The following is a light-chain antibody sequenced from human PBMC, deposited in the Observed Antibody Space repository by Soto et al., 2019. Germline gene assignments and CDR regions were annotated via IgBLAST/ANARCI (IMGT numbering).Light chain of an antibody. CDR3: QTWGSGSWV. J-gene: IGLJ3*02. Sequence: QPVLTQSPSASASLGASVRLTCTLSSGHSSYAIAWHQQQPEKGPHYLMKVNSDGSHNKGDGIPDCFSGSSSGAERYLTISSLQSEDEADYYCQTWGSGSWVFGGGTKLTVL. V-gene: IGLV4-69*01. CDR2: VNSDGSH. CDR1: SGHSSYA.